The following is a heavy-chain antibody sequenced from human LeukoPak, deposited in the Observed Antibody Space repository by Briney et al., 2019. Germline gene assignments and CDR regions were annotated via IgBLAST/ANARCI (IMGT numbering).Heavy chain of an antibody. CDR3: ARVGLYDSSGYSPAWGY. J-gene: IGHJ4*02. V-gene: IGHV3-48*03. CDR1: GFTLGDHA. CDR2: ISSSGSTI. D-gene: IGHD3-22*01. Sequence: PGGSLRLSCTTSGFTLGDHAMSWVRQAPGKGLEWVSYISSSGSTIYYADSVKGRFTISRDNAKNSLYLQMNSLRAEDTAVYYCARVGLYDSSGYSPAWGYWGQGTLVTVSS.